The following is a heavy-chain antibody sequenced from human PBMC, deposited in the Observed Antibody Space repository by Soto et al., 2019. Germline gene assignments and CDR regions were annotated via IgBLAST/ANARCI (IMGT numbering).Heavy chain of an antibody. CDR2: IYHSGST. CDR1: YGSRSRGGSS. D-gene: IGHD2-21*02. CDR3: ARVRGPYSGGDCYPPTPNWFDP. J-gene: IGHJ5*02. Sequence: QIMSHTRVVVYGSRSRGGSSRSMNRQPPGKGLEWIGYIYHSGSTYYNPSLKSRVTISVDRSKNQFSLKLSSVTAADTAVYYCARVRGPYSGGDCYPPTPNWFDPWGQGTLVTVSS. V-gene: IGHV4-30-2*01.